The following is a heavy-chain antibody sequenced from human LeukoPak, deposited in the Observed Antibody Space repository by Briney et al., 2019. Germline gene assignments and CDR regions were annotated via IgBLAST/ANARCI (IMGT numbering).Heavy chain of an antibody. CDR2: IRGSGGST. J-gene: IGHJ3*02. CDR3: AKDGLRFLEWLAVDAFDI. V-gene: IGHV3-23*01. CDR1: GFTFSSYA. D-gene: IGHD3-3*01. Sequence: PWGSLRLSCAASGFTFSSYAMSWDRQAPGKGLEWVSAIRGSGGSTYYADSVKGRFTISRDNSKNTLYLQMNSLRAEDTAVYYCAKDGLRFLEWLAVDAFDIWGQGTMVTVSS.